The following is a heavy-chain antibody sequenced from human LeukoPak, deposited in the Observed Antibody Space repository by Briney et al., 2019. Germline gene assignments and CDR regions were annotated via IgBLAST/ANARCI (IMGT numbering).Heavy chain of an antibody. J-gene: IGHJ4*02. Sequence: GGSLRLSCAASGFIFSDYYMSWIRQAPGKGLEWVSHISASGSNIYYADSVKGRFTISRDNAKNSLYLQMNSLRAEDTAVYYCARAGSTLYYYDSSGLPFDYWGQGTLVTVSS. V-gene: IGHV3-11*04. CDR1: GFIFSDYY. CDR2: ISASGSNI. D-gene: IGHD3-22*01. CDR3: ARAGSTLYYYDSSGLPFDY.